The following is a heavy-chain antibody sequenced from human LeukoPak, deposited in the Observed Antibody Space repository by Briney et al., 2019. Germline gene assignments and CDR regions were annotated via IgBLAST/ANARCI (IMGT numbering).Heavy chain of an antibody. J-gene: IGHJ3*02. D-gene: IGHD1-26*01. CDR2: IIPIFGTA. CDR1: GGTFSSYA. V-gene: IGHV1-69*05. CDR3: ARGGYSGSYGAETDAFDI. Sequence: ASVKVSCKASGGTFSSYAISWVRQAPGQGLEWMGGIIPIFGTANYAQKFQGRVTITTDESTSTAYMELSSLRSEDTAVYYCARGGYSGSYGAETDAFDIWGQGTMVTVSS.